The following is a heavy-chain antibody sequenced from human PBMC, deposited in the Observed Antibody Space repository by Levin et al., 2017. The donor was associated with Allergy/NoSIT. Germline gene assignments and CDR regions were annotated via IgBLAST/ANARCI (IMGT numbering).Heavy chain of an antibody. V-gene: IGHV3-66*01. CDR3: AGGLTGIGEAREYDAFDI. J-gene: IGHJ3*02. CDR1: GFTVSDNY. D-gene: IGHD6-25*01. CDR2: IYSGGTT. Sequence: LSLTCAASGFTVSDNYMSWVRQAPGKGLEWVSFIYSGGTTKYADSVKGRFTVPRDNSKNTVYLQMISLTAEDTAIFYCAGGLTGIGEAREYDAFDIWGQGTMVTVSS.